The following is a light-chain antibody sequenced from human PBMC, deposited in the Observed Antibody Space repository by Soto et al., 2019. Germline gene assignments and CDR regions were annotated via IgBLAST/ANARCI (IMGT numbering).Light chain of an antibody. J-gene: IGLJ2*01. V-gene: IGLV1-40*01. Sequence: QSVLTQPPSVSGAPGRRVTMSCTGSSSNIGAGCDVHWYQHLPGTAPKLLIYGNTNRPSGVPDRFSGSKSGTSASLAITGLQAEDEADYYCQSYDTSLSGPVVFGGGTKVTVL. CDR3: QSYDTSLSGPVV. CDR2: GNT. CDR1: SSNIGAGCD.